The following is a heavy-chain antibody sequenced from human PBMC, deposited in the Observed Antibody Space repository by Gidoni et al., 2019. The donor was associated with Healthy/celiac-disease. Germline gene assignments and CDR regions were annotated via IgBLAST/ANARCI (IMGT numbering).Heavy chain of an antibody. J-gene: IGHJ4*02. D-gene: IGHD3-16*02. V-gene: IGHV3-23*01. Sequence: EVQLLESGGGLVQPGGSLRLSCAASGFTFSSYAMSWVRQAPGKGLEWVSAIIGSCGSTYYADSVKGRFTISRDNSKNTLYLQMNSLRAEDTAVYYCAKDRLRLGELSPFDYWGQGTLVTVSS. CDR1: GFTFSSYA. CDR3: AKDRLRLGELSPFDY. CDR2: IIGSCGST.